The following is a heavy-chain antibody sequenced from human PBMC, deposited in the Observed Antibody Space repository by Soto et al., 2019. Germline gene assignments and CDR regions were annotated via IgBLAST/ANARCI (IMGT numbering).Heavy chain of an antibody. V-gene: IGHV3-7*05. D-gene: IGHD2-2*01. J-gene: IGHJ4*02. CDR1: GFTCSSYW. CDR2: IKQDGSEK. CDR3: ASSLGYCSSTTCHHYYFDY. Sequence: GGSLRLSCAAFGFTCSSYWMSWVRQAPGKGLEWVANIKQDGSEKYYVDSVKGRFTISRDNAKNSLYLQMNSLKTEDTAVYYCASSLGYCSSTTCHHYYFDYWGQGTLVTVSS.